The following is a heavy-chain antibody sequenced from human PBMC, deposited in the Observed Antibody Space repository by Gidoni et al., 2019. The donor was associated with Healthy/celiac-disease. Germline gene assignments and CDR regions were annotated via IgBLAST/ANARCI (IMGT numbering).Heavy chain of an antibody. CDR3: ARGTAPTIFGVVTVLLDY. Sequence: QVQLQQWGAGLLKPSETLSLTCAVYGGSFSGYYWSWIRQPPGKGLEWIGEINHSGSTNYNPSLKSRVTISVDTSKNQFSLKLSSVTAADTAVYYCARGTAPTIFGVVTVLLDYWGQGTLVTVSS. V-gene: IGHV4-34*01. CDR2: INHSGST. CDR1: GGSFSGYY. D-gene: IGHD3-3*01. J-gene: IGHJ4*02.